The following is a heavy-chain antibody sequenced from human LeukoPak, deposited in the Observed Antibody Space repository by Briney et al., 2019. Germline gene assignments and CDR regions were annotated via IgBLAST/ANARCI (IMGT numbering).Heavy chain of an antibody. CDR1: GFTFNTNA. Sequence: GGSLRLSCAASGFTFNTNAMSWVRQAPGKGLEWVSSISSSSSYIYYADSVKGRFTISRDNAKNSLYLQMNSLRAEDTAVYYCARVVAKYYGMDVWGQGTTVTVSS. V-gene: IGHV3-21*01. J-gene: IGHJ6*02. D-gene: IGHD2-15*01. CDR3: ARVVAKYYGMDV. CDR2: ISSSSSYI.